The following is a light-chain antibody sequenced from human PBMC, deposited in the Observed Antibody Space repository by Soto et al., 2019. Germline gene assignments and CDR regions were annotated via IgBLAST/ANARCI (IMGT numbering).Light chain of an antibody. CDR3: QQYGNSPRT. Sequence: PGERATLSCRASQRVSSSYLAWYQQKPGQAPRLLIYDASSRATGIPDRFSGSGSGTDFTLTISRLEPEDFAVYYCQQYGNSPRTFGQGSRLEIK. V-gene: IGKV3-20*01. CDR1: QRVSSSY. J-gene: IGKJ5*01. CDR2: DAS.